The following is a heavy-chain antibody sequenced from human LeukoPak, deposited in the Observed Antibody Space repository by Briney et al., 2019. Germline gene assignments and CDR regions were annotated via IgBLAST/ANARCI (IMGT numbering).Heavy chain of an antibody. CDR3: ARAYYYYMDV. CDR1: GGSISSSSYY. J-gene: IGHJ6*03. CDR2: IYYSGGT. V-gene: IGHV4-39*07. Sequence: SETLSLTCTVSGGSISSSSYYWGWIRQPPGKGLEWIGSIYYSGGTYYNPSLKSRVTISVDKSKNQFSLKLNSVTAADTAVYYCARAYYYYMDVWGKGTTVSVSS.